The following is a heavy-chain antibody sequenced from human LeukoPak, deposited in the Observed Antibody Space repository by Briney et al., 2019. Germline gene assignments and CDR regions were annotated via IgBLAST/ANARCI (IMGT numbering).Heavy chain of an antibody. CDR1: GYTFTSYG. J-gene: IGHJ4*02. Sequence: ASVKVSCKASGYTFTSYGISWVRQAPGQGLEWMGWISAYNSNTNYAQKLQGRVTMTTDTSTSTAYMELRSLRSDDTAVYYCARDDNYYDSSGYWNYWGQGTLVTVSS. CDR2: ISAYNSNT. CDR3: ARDDNYYDSSGYWNY. V-gene: IGHV1-18*01. D-gene: IGHD3-22*01.